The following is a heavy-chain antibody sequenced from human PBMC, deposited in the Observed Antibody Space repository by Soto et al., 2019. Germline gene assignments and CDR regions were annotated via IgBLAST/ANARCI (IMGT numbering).Heavy chain of an antibody. D-gene: IGHD3-22*01. J-gene: IGHJ6*04. CDR1: GYTFSKYG. CDR3: ARGVPESTAYVYDLNV. V-gene: IGHV1-18*01. CDR2: IDPSNGNT. Sequence: QVQLLQSGGEVRKPGASVKVSCKASGYTFSKYGISWVRQARGQGLEWMAWIDPSNGNTNYAQKFKGRVTMTTDTSTTTAYMDLTSVKSDDPTGYFCARGVPESTAYVYDLNVWGKGTTVTVSS.